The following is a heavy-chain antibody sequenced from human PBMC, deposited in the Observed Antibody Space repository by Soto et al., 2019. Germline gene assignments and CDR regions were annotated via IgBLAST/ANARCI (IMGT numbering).Heavy chain of an antibody. V-gene: IGHV3-66*01. J-gene: IGHJ3*02. D-gene: IGHD6-19*01. CDR1: GFTVSSNY. CDR2: IYSGGST. CDR3: AGPRIAVAGTGGAFDI. Sequence: QPGGSLRLSCAASGFTVSSNYMSWVRQAPGKGLEWVSVIYSGGSTYYADSVKGRFTISRDNSKNTLYLQMNSLRAEDTAVYYCAGPRIAVAGTGGAFDIWGQGTMVTVSS.